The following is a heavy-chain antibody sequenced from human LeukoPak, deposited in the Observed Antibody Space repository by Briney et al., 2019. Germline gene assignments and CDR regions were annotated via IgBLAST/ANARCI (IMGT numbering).Heavy chain of an antibody. CDR3: ATRPTVTIYYYYGMDV. V-gene: IGHV3-48*04. Sequence: GGSLRLSCAASGFTFSSYSMNWVRQAPGKGLEWVSYISSSSSTIYYADSVKGRFTISRDNAKNSLYLQMNSLRAEDTAVYYCATRPTVTIYYYYGMDVWGQGTTVTVSS. D-gene: IGHD4-17*01. CDR2: ISSSSSTI. CDR1: GFTFSSYS. J-gene: IGHJ6*02.